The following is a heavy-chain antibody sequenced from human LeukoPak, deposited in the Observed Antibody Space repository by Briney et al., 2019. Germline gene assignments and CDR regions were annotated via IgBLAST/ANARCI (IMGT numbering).Heavy chain of an antibody. J-gene: IGHJ1*01. Sequence: GASVKVSCKASGYTFTSYYMHWVRQAPGQGLEWMGIINPSGGSTSYAQKFQGRVTMTRDTSTSTVYMELSSLRSEDTAVYYCARVGGYCRSTSCYTRPRFQHWGQGTLVTVSS. D-gene: IGHD2-2*02. V-gene: IGHV1-46*03. CDR1: GYTFTSYY. CDR2: INPSGGST. CDR3: ARVGGYCRSTSCYTRPRFQH.